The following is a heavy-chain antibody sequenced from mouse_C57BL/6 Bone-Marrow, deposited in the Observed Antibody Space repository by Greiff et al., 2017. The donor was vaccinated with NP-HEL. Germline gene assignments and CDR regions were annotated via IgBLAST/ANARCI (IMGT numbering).Heavy chain of an antibody. Sequence: EVKVVESGGGLVQPKGSLKLSCAASGFTFNTYAMHWVRQAPGKGLEWVARIRSKSSNYASYYADSVKYRFTISRDDSQSMLYLQMNNLKTEDTARYYCVGDGSSYRAMDYWGQGTSVTVSS. D-gene: IGHD1-1*01. V-gene: IGHV10-3*01. CDR1: GFTFNTYA. J-gene: IGHJ4*01. CDR3: VGDGSSYRAMDY. CDR2: IRSKSSNYAS.